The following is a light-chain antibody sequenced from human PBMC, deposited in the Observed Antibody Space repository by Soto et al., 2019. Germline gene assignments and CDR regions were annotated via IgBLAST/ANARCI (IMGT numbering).Light chain of an antibody. V-gene: IGLV2-14*01. CDR2: DVN. Sequence: QSALTQPASGSGSPGQSITLSCTGTSSDIGGYDYVSWYQRHPGKAPKLIIYDVNNRPSGVSNRFSGSKSGNTASLTISGLQAEDEADYYCTSYASGSSHVVFGGGTKLTLL. CDR3: TSYASGSSHVV. J-gene: IGLJ2*01. CDR1: SSDIGGYDY.